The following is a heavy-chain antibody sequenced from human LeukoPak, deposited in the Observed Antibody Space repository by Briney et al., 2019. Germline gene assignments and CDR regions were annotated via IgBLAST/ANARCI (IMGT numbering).Heavy chain of an antibody. CDR3: ARDPSRFWSDLDV. J-gene: IGHJ6*04. Sequence: GASVKVSCKASGYTFTGYYMHWVRQAPGQGLEWMGWINPNSGGTNYAQKFQGRVTMTRDTSISTAYMELSRLRSDDTAVYHCARDPSRFWSDLDVWGKGTTATVSS. CDR1: GYTFTGYY. D-gene: IGHD3-3*01. V-gene: IGHV1-2*02. CDR2: INPNSGGT.